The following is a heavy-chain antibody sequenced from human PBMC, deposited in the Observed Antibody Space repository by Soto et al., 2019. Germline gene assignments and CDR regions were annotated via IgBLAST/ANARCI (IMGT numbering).Heavy chain of an antibody. Sequence: SETLSLTCTVSGGFISSSSYYWGWIRQPPGKGLEWIGSIYYTGSTYYNLSFKSRVTISVDTSKDQFSLKLSSVTAADTAVYYCARSGIAVHWYFDLWGRGTLVTVS. J-gene: IGHJ2*01. V-gene: IGHV4-39*01. CDR2: IYYTGST. D-gene: IGHD6-19*01. CDR3: ARSGIAVHWYFDL. CDR1: GGFISSSSYY.